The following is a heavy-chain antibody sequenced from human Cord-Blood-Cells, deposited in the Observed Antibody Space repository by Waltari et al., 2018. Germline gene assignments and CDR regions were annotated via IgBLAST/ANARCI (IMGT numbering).Heavy chain of an antibody. CDR3: ATEGGDYYYYGMDV. Sequence: EVQLVESGGGLIQPGGSLRLSCAASGFTVSSNYLSWVRQAPGKGLEWVSVIYSGGSTYYADSLKGRFTISRDNSKNTLYLQMNSLRAEDTAVYYCATEGGDYYYYGMDVWGQGTTVTVSS. V-gene: IGHV3-53*01. CDR1: GFTVSSNY. J-gene: IGHJ6*02. CDR2: IYSGGST.